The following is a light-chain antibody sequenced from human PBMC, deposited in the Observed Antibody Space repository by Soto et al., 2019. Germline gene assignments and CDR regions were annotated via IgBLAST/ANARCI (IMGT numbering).Light chain of an antibody. CDR1: SSNIGSNY. CDR2: TNN. V-gene: IGLV1-47*01. J-gene: IGLJ1*01. CDR3: AAWDDSLSGFYV. Sequence: QSVLTQPPSASGTPGQRVTISCSGSSSNIGSNYVYWYQQLPGTAPKLLIYTNNQRPSGVPDRFSGSKSGTSASLAISGLRSEDEADCYCAAWDDSLSGFYVFGTGTKVTVL.